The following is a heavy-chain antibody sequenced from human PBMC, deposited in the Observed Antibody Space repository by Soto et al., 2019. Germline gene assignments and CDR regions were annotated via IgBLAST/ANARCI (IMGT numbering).Heavy chain of an antibody. D-gene: IGHD6-13*01. CDR3: AKDLSSSWYWDYFDY. CDR2: ISYDGSNK. V-gene: IGHV3-30*18. CDR1: GGTHSSER. J-gene: IGHJ4*02. Sequence: RRARRHRKGGSGGTHSSERVHVVGQAPGKGLEWVAVISYDGSNKYYADSVKGRFTISRDNSKNTLYLQMNSLRAEDTAVYYCAKDLSSSWYWDYFDYWGQGT.